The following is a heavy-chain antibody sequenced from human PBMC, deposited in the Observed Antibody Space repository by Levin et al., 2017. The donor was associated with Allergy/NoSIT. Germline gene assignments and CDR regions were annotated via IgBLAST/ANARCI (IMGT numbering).Heavy chain of an antibody. CDR1: GGTFSSYA. J-gene: IGHJ5*02. V-gene: IGHV1-69*13. D-gene: IGHD6-19*01. CDR2: IIPIFGTA. Sequence: SVKVSCKASGGTFSSYAISWVRQAPGQGLEWMGGIIPIFGTANYAQKFQGRVTITADESTSTAYMELSSLRSEDTAVYYCARDHSSGWNWFDPWGQGTLVTVSS. CDR3: ARDHSSGWNWFDP.